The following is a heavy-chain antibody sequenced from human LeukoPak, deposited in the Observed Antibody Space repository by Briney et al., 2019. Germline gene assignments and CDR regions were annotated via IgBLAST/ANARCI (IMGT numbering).Heavy chain of an antibody. CDR1: GFTFSSYG. J-gene: IGHJ4*02. V-gene: IGHV3-30*02. CDR3: TRSGYRHSYHFDY. D-gene: IGHD3-22*01. CDR2: IRYDGSNK. Sequence: GGSLRLSCAASGFTFSSYGMHWVRQAPGKGLEWVAFIRYDGSNKYHADSVKGRFTISRDSSKNTLSLQMNNLRAEDTAIYYCTRSGYRHSYHFDYWGQGTLVTVSS.